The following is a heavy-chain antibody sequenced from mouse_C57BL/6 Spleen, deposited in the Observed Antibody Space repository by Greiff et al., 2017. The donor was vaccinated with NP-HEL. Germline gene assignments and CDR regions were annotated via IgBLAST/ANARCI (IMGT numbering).Heavy chain of an antibody. CDR2: IWCDDAK. V-gene: IGHV8-8*01. Sequence: ESGPGILQPSPTLSLTCSFSGFSLRTFCLGLVWLRHPSGLGLDWLAHIWCDDAKYYNPALKSRPTISKDTSKNQVFLRIANMVTADTATYYCARIAPYCYDSRYAMDDWGQGTSVTVSS. CDR1: GFSLRTFCLG. J-gene: IGHJ4*01. CDR3: ARIAPYCYDSRYAMDD. D-gene: IGHD1-1*01.